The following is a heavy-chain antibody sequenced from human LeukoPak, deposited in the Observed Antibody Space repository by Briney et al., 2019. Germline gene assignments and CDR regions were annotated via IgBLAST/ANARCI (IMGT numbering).Heavy chain of an antibody. CDR3: ARHGDYNFDY. D-gene: IGHD4-17*01. V-gene: IGHV3-7*01. Sequence: GGSLRLSGAPFEFTFIEHWRGGAGRAPGRGLGWVANIKTDGSAKYYVDSVKGRLTISRDNAKNSLYLLMNRLRAEDTAVYYCARHGDYNFDYWGQGTLVTVSS. J-gene: IGHJ4*02. CDR1: EFTFIEHW. CDR2: IKTDGSAK.